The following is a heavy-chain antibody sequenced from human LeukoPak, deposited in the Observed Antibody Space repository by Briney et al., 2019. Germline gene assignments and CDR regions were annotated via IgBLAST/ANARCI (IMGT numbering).Heavy chain of an antibody. J-gene: IGHJ4*02. CDR2: IKQDGSEK. CDR3: ARWDDSRCYYGGYYFDY. V-gene: IGHV3-7*01. Sequence: PGGSLRLSCAASGFTLSSYWMSWVRQAPGKGLEWVANIKQDGSEKYYVDSVKGRFTISRDNAKNSLYLQMNSLRAEDTAVYYCARWDDSRCYYGGYYFDYWGQGTLVTVSS. CDR1: GFTLSSYW. D-gene: IGHD3-22*01.